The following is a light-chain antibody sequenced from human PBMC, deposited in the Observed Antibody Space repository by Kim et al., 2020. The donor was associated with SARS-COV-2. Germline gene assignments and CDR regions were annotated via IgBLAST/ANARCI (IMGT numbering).Light chain of an antibody. CDR1: QGISTS. J-gene: IGKJ1*01. Sequence: DIQMTQSPSSLSASVGDRVTITCRASQGISTSLAWYQQKPGKVPKVLIYSASALQSGVQSRFSGSGSGTDFTLTISSLQPEDVATYYCQKYDAAPWTFGHGTKVDIK. CDR2: SAS. V-gene: IGKV1-27*01. CDR3: QKYDAAPWT.